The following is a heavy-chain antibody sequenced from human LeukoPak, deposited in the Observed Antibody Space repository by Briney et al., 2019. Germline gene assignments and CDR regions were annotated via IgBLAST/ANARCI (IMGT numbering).Heavy chain of an antibody. J-gene: IGHJ3*01. Sequence: PGGSLRLSCAASGHTFRTYGMHWVRQAPGKGLEWVTFIRYDGSDKFYADSVRGRFTLSRDNSKNTLFLQLNSLRVEDTAVYYCAKRADYYDSSRALYDAFDLWGQGTMVTVSS. CDR3: AKRADYYDSSRALYDAFDL. CDR1: GHTFRTYG. V-gene: IGHV3-30*02. D-gene: IGHD3-16*01. CDR2: IRYDGSDK.